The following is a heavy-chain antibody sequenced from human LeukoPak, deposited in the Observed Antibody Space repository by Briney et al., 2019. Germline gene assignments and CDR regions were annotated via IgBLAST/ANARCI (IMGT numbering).Heavy chain of an antibody. CDR2: IKQDGSEK. CDR3: ARVADYYDFWSGYRYYYYMDV. V-gene: IGHV3-7*01. J-gene: IGHJ6*03. CDR1: GFTFSSYW. Sequence: PGGSLRLSCAASGFTFSSYWMSWVRQAPGKGLEWVANIKQDGSEKYYVDSVKGRFTISRDNAKNSLYLQMNSLRAEDTAVYYCARVADYYDFWSGYRYYYYMDVWGKGTTVTVSS. D-gene: IGHD3-3*01.